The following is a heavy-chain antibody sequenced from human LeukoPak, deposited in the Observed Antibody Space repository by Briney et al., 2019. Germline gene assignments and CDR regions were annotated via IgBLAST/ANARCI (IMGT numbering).Heavy chain of an antibody. CDR3: AKDGPGIWRYEQLLGY. CDR2: ITSSGGST. V-gene: IGHV3-23*01. CDR1: GFTFSTYA. J-gene: IGHJ4*02. Sequence: GGSLRLSCAASGFTFSTYAMSWVRQAPGKGPEWVSVITSSGGSTHYADSVKGRFTISRDNPKNTLYLQMSSLRVEDTAIYYCAKDGPGIWRYEQLLGYWGQGTLVTVSS. D-gene: IGHD6-6*01.